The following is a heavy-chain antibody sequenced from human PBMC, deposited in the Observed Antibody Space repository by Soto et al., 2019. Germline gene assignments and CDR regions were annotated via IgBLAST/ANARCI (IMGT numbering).Heavy chain of an antibody. D-gene: IGHD2-2*01. V-gene: IGHV3-23*01. Sequence: GGSLRLSCATSGLPFSAYAMNWVRQSPGKRPEWVSGISVDGGSIYYADSVKGRFTISRDNSKNTLSLQMNSLRADDTAVYYCAKVPAGHRYDYGMDVWGQGTRVTVSS. CDR2: ISVDGGSI. J-gene: IGHJ6*02. CDR3: AKVPAGHRYDYGMDV. CDR1: GLPFSAYA.